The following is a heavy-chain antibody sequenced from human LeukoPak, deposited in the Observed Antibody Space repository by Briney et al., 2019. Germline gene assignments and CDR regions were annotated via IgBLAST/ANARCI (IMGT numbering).Heavy chain of an antibody. V-gene: IGHV3-23*01. D-gene: IGHD3-22*01. CDR1: GFTFSTYA. J-gene: IGHJ3*02. CDR3: AKVRVVVITVDAFDI. CDR2: INTSGYST. Sequence: PGGSLRLSCEASGFTFSTYAMSWVRQAPGRGLEGVSTINTSGYSTYYADSVKGRFTISRDNSKNTLYLQMNSLRAEDTAVYYCAKVRVVVITVDAFDIWGQGTMVTVSS.